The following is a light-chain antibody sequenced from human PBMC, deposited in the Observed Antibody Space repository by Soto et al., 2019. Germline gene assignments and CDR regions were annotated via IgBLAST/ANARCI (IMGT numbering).Light chain of an antibody. J-gene: IGKJ2*01. CDR1: QSVLYSSNNKNY. Sequence: DIVMTQSPDSLAVSLGESATINCKSSQSVLYSSNNKNYLAWYQQKSGQPPKLLIYWASTRESGVPDRFSGSGSGTDFNLTISSLQAEDVAVYYCQQYYSTPPYTFGQGTKLEIK. CDR3: QQYYSTPPYT. CDR2: WAS. V-gene: IGKV4-1*01.